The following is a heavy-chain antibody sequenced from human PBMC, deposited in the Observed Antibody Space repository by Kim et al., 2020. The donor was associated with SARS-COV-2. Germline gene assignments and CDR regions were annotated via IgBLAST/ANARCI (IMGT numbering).Heavy chain of an antibody. J-gene: IGHJ4*02. D-gene: IGHD5-18*01. CDR1: GYTFTGYY. CDR2: INPNSGGT. V-gene: IGHV1-2*06. CDR3: ARDSGRAMVSSNFDY. Sequence: ASVKVSCKASGYTFTGYYMHWVRQAPGQGLEWMGRINPNSGGTNYAQKFQGRVTMTRDTSISTAYMELSRLRSDDTAVYYCARDSGRAMVSSNFDYWGQGTLVTVSS.